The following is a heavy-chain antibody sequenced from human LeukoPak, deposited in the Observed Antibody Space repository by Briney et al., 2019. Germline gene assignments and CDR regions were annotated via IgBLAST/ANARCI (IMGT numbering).Heavy chain of an antibody. CDR3: ARDFMTTVTTIA. Sequence: GGSLRLSCAASGFTFSSYSMNWVRQAPGKGLEWVSSISSSSSYIYYADSVKGRFTISRDNAKNSLYLQMNSLRAEDTAVYYCARDFMTTVTTIAWGQGTLVTVPS. V-gene: IGHV3-21*01. CDR1: GFTFSSYS. D-gene: IGHD4-17*01. CDR2: ISSSSSYI. J-gene: IGHJ5*02.